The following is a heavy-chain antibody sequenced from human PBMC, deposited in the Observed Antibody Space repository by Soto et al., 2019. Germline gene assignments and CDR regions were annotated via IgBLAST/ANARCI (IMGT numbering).Heavy chain of an antibody. CDR1: GGTFSIYA. V-gene: IGHV1-69*13. D-gene: IGHD3-22*01. Sequence: SVKVSGKASGGTFSIYAISGVRQSPVQGLEWMGGIIPIFGTANYAQKFQGRVTITADESTSTAYMELSSLRSEDTAVYYCAYDSSGYYYFDYWGQGTLVTVSS. J-gene: IGHJ4*02. CDR2: IIPIFGTA. CDR3: AYDSSGYYYFDY.